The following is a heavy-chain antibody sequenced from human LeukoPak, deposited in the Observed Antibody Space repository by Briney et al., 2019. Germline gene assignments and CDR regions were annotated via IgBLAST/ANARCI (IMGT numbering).Heavy chain of an antibody. CDR2: FDPEDGET. J-gene: IGHJ4*02. D-gene: IGHD5-24*01. CDR1: GYTLTELS. CDR3: ATDRGMATINY. V-gene: IGHV1-24*01. Sequence: ASVKGSCKVFGYTLTELSMHWIRQAHGNWVEWMGGFDPEDGETIYAQKFQGRVTMTEDTSTDTAYMELSSLRSEDTAVYYCATDRGMATINYWGQGTLGTVSS.